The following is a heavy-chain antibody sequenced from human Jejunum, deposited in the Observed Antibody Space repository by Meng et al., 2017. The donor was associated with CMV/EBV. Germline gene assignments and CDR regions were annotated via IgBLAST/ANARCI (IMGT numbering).Heavy chain of an antibody. V-gene: IGHV3-15*01. D-gene: IGHD1-1*01. CDR1: GFTFTNAW. J-gene: IGHJ4*02. Sequence: SGFTFTNAWMSWVRQAPGKGLEWVGRIKHAADGGTIDYAAPVKGRFTISRDDSIKTVYLQMNSLKTDDTAVYYCAAGTGMTDFDYWGQGTLVTVSS. CDR3: AAGTGMTDFDY. CDR2: IKHAADGGTI.